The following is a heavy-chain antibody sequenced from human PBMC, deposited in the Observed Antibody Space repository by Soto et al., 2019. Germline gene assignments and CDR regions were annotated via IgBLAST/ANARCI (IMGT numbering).Heavy chain of an antibody. CDR3: AHKGPDYYAINV. Sequence: SGPTLVNPTQTLTLTCTFSGFSLSTSGVGVGWIRQPPGKALEWLALIYWNDDKRYSPSLKSRLTITRDTSKSQVVLTMANMDPVDTATYYCAHKGPDYYAINVWGQGTTVTVSS. CDR1: GFSLSTSGVG. J-gene: IGHJ6*02. V-gene: IGHV2-5*01. CDR2: IYWNDDK.